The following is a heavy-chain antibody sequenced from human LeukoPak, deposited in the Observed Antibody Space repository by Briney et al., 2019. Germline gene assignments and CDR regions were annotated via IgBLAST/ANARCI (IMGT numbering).Heavy chain of an antibody. CDR2: INHSGST. J-gene: IGHJ4*02. CDR1: GDSISPYY. CDR3: ASAYYDILTGYYMDY. Sequence: SETLSLTCTVSGDSISPYYWSWIRQPPGKGLEWIGEINHSGSTNYNPSLKSRVTISVDASKNQFSLRLSSVTAADTAVYYCASAYYDILTGYYMDYWGQGTLVTVSS. V-gene: IGHV4-34*01. D-gene: IGHD3-9*01.